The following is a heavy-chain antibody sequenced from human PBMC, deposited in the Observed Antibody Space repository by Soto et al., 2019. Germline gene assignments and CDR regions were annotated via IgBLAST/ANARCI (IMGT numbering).Heavy chain of an antibody. CDR3: ARHIYDFWSGYYNY. V-gene: IGHV4-39*01. J-gene: IGHJ4*02. CDR2: IYYSGST. CDR1: GGSISSSSYY. Sequence: QLQLQESGPGLVKPSETLSLTCTVSGGSISSSSYYWGWIRQPPGKGLEWIGSIYYSGSTYYNPSLKSRVTISVDTSKNQFSLKLSSVTAADTAVYYCARHIYDFWSGYYNYWGQGTLVTVSS. D-gene: IGHD3-3*01.